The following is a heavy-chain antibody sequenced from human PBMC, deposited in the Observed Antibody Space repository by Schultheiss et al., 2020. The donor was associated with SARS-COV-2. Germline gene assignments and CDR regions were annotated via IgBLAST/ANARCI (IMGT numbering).Heavy chain of an antibody. CDR3: ARNARSITINPYYYYGMDV. CDR2: ISSSGSTI. CDR1: GFTFSSYE. J-gene: IGHJ6*02. D-gene: IGHD3-10*01. Sequence: GGSLRLSCAASGFTFSSYEMNWVRQAPGKGLEWVSYISSSGSTIYYADSVKGRFTISRDNAKNSLYLQMNSLRAEDTAVYYCARNARSITINPYYYYGMDVWGQGTTVTVSS. V-gene: IGHV3-48*03.